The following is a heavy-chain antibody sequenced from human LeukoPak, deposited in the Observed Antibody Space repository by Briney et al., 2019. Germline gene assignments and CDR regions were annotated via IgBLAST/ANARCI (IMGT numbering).Heavy chain of an antibody. D-gene: IGHD3-3*01. J-gene: IGHJ4*02. CDR1: GFTFSSYS. CDR3: ARSRFLGWSPDY. V-gene: IGHV3-21*01. CDR2: ISSSSSYI. Sequence: GGSLRLSCAASGFTFSSYSMNWVRQAPGKGLEWVSSISSSSSYIYYADSVKGRFTISRDNAKNSLYLQMNSLRAEDTAVYYCARSRFLGWSPDYWGQGTLVTVSS.